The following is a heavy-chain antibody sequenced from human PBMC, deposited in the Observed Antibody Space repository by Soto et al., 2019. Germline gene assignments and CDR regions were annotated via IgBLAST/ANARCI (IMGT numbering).Heavy chain of an antibody. J-gene: IGHJ4*02. D-gene: IGHD3-10*01. V-gene: IGHV3-23*01. Sequence: EVQXXXSXXGLXQPXXXLXLSCAAAGFTFSIYAMSWVRQAPGKGLEWVSAISGSGGSTYYADSVKGRXXXXXXXXXXXXXXXXXXXXXXXXXXXXXXKXTRGGXXXXXRDYWGQGTL. CDR2: ISGSGGST. CDR3: XKXTRGGXXXXXRDY. CDR1: GFTFSIYA.